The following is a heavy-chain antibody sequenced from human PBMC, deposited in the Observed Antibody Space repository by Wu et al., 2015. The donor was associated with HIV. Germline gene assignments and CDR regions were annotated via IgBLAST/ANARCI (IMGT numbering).Heavy chain of an antibody. CDR3: ARGKIQLWYDYYYYYMDV. CDR1: GYIFTSYD. J-gene: IGHJ6*03. CDR2: MNPNSGNT. V-gene: IGHV1-8*01. Sequence: QVQLVQSGAEVKKPGASVKVSCKASGYIFTSYDINWVRQATGQGLEWMGWMNPNSGNTGYAQKFQGRVTMTRNTSISTAYMELSSLRSEDTAVYYCARGKIQLWYDYYYYYMDVWGKGTTVTVSS. D-gene: IGHD5-18*01.